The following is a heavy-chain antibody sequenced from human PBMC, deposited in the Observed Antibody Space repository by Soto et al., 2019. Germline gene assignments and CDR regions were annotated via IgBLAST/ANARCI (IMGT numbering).Heavy chain of an antibody. Sequence: SETLSLTCTVSGGSVTSSDWWTWVRQSPAKGLEWIGEIHYSGTANYNPSLKSRVTISIDNSNNHFSLKLNSVTAADTAVYYCARYKSNYYYGMDVWGQGTTVTVSS. CDR3: ARYKSNYYYGMDV. V-gene: IGHV4-4*02. CDR2: IHYSGTA. CDR1: GGSVTSSDW. D-gene: IGHD1-20*01. J-gene: IGHJ6*02.